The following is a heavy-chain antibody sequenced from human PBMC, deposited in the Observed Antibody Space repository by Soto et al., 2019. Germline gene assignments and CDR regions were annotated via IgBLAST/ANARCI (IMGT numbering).Heavy chain of an antibody. CDR2: INHSGST. CDR1: GGSFSGYY. J-gene: IGHJ4*02. CDR3: ASPAAGTSPYYFDY. V-gene: IGHV4-34*01. D-gene: IGHD6-13*01. Sequence: PSETLSLTCAVYGGSFSGYYWSWIRQPPGKGLEWIGEINHSGSTNYNPSLKSRVTISVDTSKNQFSLKLSSVTAADTAVYYCASPAAGTSPYYFDYWGQGTLVTVSS.